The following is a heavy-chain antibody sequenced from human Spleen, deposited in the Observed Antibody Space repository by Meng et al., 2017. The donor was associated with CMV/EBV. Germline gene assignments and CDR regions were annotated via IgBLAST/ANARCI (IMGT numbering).Heavy chain of an antibody. CDR1: AGFIMRYI. CDR2: VQVLDNP. D-gene: IGHD3-16*01. Sequence: TPSCTLSGTSIASAGFIMRYIRKCVRKAPERRVVFIGHVQVLDNPVYNPTLKSRVTVSLDAAESQVSITLNSVTAADTATYYCAGSRPGGGACDYWGQGILVTVSS. J-gene: IGHJ4*02. CDR3: AGSRPGGGACDY. V-gene: IGHV4-59*04.